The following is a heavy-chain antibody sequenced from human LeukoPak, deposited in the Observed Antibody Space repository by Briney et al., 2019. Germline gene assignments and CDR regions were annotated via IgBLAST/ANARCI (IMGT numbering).Heavy chain of an antibody. CDR3: AREPTYDILTSDAFDI. CDR1: GFTFSNHE. V-gene: IGHV3-48*03. CDR2: IDSSDSSGPAV. D-gene: IGHD3-9*01. J-gene: IGHJ3*02. Sequence: GGSLRLSCVASGFTFSNHEMSWVRQAPGKGLEWISYIDSSDSSGPAVSYADSVKGRFTISRDNAKNSLHLQMNSLRAEDTAVYFCAREPTYDILTSDAFDIWGQGTMVIVSS.